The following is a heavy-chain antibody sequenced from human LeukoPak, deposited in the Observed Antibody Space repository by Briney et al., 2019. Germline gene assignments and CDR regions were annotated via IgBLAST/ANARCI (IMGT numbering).Heavy chain of an antibody. Sequence: SETLSLTCAVYGGSFSGYYWSWIRQPPGKGLEWIGEINHSGSTNYNPSLKSRVTISVDTSKNQFSLKLSSVTAADTAVYYCARRINSPFFYYFDYWGQGTLVTVSS. J-gene: IGHJ4*02. CDR1: GGSFSGYY. CDR3: ARRINSPFFYYFDY. D-gene: IGHD4-23*01. CDR2: INHSGST. V-gene: IGHV4-34*01.